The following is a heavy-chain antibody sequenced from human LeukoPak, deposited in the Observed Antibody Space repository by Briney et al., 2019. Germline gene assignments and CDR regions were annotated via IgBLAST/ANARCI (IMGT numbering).Heavy chain of an antibody. CDR3: AKDSDYYYYMDV. CDR2: VSGSGGST. J-gene: IGHJ6*03. V-gene: IGHV3-23*01. CDR1: GFTFSSYA. Sequence: QPGGSLRLSCAASGFTFSSYAMTWVRQATGKGLEWVSTVSGSGGSTYYADSVEGRFTISRDNSKNTLYLQMNSLRAEDTAVYYCAKDSDYYYYMDVWGTGTTVTVSS.